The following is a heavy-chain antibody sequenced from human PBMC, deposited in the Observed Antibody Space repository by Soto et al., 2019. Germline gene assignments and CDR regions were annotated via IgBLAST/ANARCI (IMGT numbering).Heavy chain of an antibody. CDR3: ANKFRGVSNWFDP. Sequence: QVQLVQSGAEVKKPGSSVKVSCKASGGTFSSYAISWVRQAPGQGLEWMGGIIPIFGTANYAQKFQGRVTSTXDXHTSTAYMELSSLRSEDTAVYYCANKFRGVSNWFDPWGQGTLVTVSS. J-gene: IGHJ5*02. CDR1: GGTFSSYA. D-gene: IGHD3-10*01. CDR2: IIPIFGTA. V-gene: IGHV1-69*05.